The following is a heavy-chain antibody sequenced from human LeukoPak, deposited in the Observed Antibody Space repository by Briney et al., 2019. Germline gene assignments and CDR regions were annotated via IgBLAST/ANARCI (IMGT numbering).Heavy chain of an antibody. CDR2: IYYSGST. V-gene: IGHV4-39*07. CDR1: GGSISSSSYY. Sequence: SETLSLTCTVSGGSISSSSYYWGWIRQPPGKGLEWIGSIYYSGSTYYNPSLKSRVTISVDTSKNQFSLKLSSVTAADTAVYYCARVLSSRGYDSLYPADAFDIWGQGTMVTVSS. J-gene: IGHJ3*02. D-gene: IGHD5-12*01. CDR3: ARVLSSRGYDSLYPADAFDI.